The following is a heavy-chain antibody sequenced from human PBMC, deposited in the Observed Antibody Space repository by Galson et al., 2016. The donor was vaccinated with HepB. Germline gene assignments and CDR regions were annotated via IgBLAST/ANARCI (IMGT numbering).Heavy chain of an antibody. CDR2: ISGGGDST. CDR3: ADRRADYSVA. Sequence: SLRLSCAASGFTFSSSAMIWVRQAPGKGLQWVSAISGGGDSTFYADSVKGRFTISRDNSKNALYLQMNSLRAEDTALYYCADRRADYSVAWGQGTLVTVPS. CDR1: GFTFSSSA. J-gene: IGHJ5*02. D-gene: IGHD2-15*01. V-gene: IGHV3-23*01.